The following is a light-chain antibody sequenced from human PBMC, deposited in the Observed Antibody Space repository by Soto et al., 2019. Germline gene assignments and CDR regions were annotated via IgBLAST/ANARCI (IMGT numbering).Light chain of an antibody. J-gene: IGKJ4*01. CDR1: QSVTSNY. V-gene: IGKV3-20*01. Sequence: EIVLTQSPGTLSLSPGERATLSCRASQSVTSNYLAWYQQKPGQAPRVLIYSASSRATGIPDRFSGSGSGTDLTLTISRLEPEDFAVYYCHQYATSPLTFGGGTKVEI. CDR2: SAS. CDR3: HQYATSPLT.